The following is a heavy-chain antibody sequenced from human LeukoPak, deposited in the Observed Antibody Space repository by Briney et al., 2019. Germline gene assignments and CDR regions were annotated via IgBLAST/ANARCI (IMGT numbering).Heavy chain of an antibody. CDR3: ARDIPEYYYDSGGYYLFDY. V-gene: IGHV7-4-1*02. CDR1: GYTFTSYA. Sequence: ASVKVSCKASGYTFTSYAMNWVRQAPGQGLEWMGWINTNTGNPTYAQGFTGRFVFSLDTSVSTAYLQISSLKAEDTAVYYCARDIPEYYYDSGGYYLFDYWGQGTLVTVSS. CDR2: INTNTGNP. J-gene: IGHJ4*02. D-gene: IGHD3-22*01.